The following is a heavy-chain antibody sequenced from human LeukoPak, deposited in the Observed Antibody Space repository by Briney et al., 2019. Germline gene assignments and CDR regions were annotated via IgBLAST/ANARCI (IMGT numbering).Heavy chain of an antibody. CDR3: ARGGYDILSGDWFDP. Sequence: TGGSLRLSCAASGFTFSSYAMHWVRQAPGKGLEWVAVISYDGSNKYYADSVKGRFTISRDNSKNTLYLQMNSLRAEDTAVYYCARGGYDILSGDWFDPWGRGTLVTVSS. D-gene: IGHD3-9*01. J-gene: IGHJ5*02. CDR2: ISYDGSNK. V-gene: IGHV3-30*04. CDR1: GFTFSSYA.